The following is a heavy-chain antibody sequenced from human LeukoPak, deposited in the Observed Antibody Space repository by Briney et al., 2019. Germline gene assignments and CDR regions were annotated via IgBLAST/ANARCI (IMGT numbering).Heavy chain of an antibody. CDR3: ARGPTISETGYFDY. D-gene: IGHD1-1*01. Sequence: QPSETLSLTCAVYGGSFRSYYWSWIRQSPGKGLEWIAEINHRGDTNYNPSVKSRVTISVDTSKNQFSLKVTSLTAADTAVYYCARGPTISETGYFDYWGQGTLVTVSS. CDR2: INHRGDT. CDR1: GGSFRSYY. J-gene: IGHJ4*03. V-gene: IGHV4-34*01.